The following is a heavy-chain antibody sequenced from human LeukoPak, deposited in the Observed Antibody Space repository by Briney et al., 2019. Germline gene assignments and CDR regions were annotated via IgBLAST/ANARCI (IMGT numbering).Heavy chain of an antibody. CDR1: GFTFSTYL. CDR3: ATGRGTPLGF. V-gene: IGHV3-74*01. J-gene: IGHJ4*02. Sequence: PGGSLRLSCAASGFTFSTYLMHWVRQAPGKGLVWVSRISTDGSSTFYADSLKGRFTVSRDNAKNTLYLQMDSLRAEDTAMYYCATGRGTPLGFWGQGALVTVSS. D-gene: IGHD1-26*01. CDR2: ISTDGSST.